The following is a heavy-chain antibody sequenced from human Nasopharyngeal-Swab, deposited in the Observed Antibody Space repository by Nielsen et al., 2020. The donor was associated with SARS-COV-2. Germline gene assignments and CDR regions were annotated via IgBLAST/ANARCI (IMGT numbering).Heavy chain of an antibody. CDR3: ARSRGNFYDYGMDV. V-gene: IGHV4-4*07. J-gene: IGHJ6*02. CDR2: MYSSGRT. Sequence: GKGLESIGHMYSSGRTNYNPSLKSRVTMSLDTSRNQFSLRLNSVTAADTAVYFCARSRGNFYDYGMDVWGQGTTVTSP. D-gene: IGHD3-10*01.